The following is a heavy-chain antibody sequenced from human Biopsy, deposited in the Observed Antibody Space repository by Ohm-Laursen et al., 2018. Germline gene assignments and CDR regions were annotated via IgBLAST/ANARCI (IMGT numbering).Heavy chain of an antibody. CDR1: GYIFTGYY. CDR2: LNTNSGDT. Sequence: GASVKVSCKASGYIFTGYYVHWVRQAPGQGLEWMGWLNTNSGDTEYAENFQGRVTMTRDTSISTAYMELSRLRSDDTAVYYCARLTRSTPTTGVWGQGTLVTVSS. J-gene: IGHJ4*02. D-gene: IGHD2-8*01. CDR3: ARLTRSTPTTGV. V-gene: IGHV1-2*02.